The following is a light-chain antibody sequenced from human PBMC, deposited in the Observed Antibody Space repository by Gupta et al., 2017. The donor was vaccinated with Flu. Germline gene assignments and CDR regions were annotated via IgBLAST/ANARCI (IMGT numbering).Light chain of an antibody. Sequence: IVMTQSPPSLVVSPGEAASISCQSSGSLLHPQGYNFLDWYVQRPGRPPQPLVFLASNRASGVPERISGSGSGSDFTLTISEVEAEDAGIYYCRQGIQTPITFGQGTRLEIK. CDR1: GSLLHPQGYNF. CDR2: LAS. V-gene: IGKV2-28*01. CDR3: RQGIQTPIT. J-gene: IGKJ5*01.